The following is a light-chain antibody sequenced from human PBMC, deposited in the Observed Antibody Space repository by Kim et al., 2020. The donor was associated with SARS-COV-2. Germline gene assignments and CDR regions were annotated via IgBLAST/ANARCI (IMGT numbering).Light chain of an antibody. V-gene: IGLV1-44*01. CDR1: SSNVGRHV. J-gene: IGLJ3*02. CDR3: ATWDVSLNGWV. Sequence: GQRVTISCSGSSSNVGRHVVNEYQQLPGTAPKVFIYNDNQRPSGDPDRFSGARSGTSASLAISGLQSEDEADYYCATWDVSLNGWVFGGGTQLTVL. CDR2: NDN.